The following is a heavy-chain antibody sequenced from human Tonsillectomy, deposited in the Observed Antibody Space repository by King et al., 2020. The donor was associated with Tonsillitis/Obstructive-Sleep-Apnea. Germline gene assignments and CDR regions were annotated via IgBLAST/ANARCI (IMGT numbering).Heavy chain of an antibody. J-gene: IGHJ6*03. CDR3: ARDGGVLAAMPLARYYYYYYMDV. D-gene: IGHD2-2*01. CDR1: GFTFSSYS. Sequence: QLVQSGGGLVQPGGSLRLSCAASGFTFSSYSMNWVRQAPGKGLEWVSYISSSSSTIYYADSVKGRFTISRDNAKNSLYLQMNSLRDEDTAVYYCARDGGVLAAMPLARYYYYYYMDVWGKGTTVTVSS. V-gene: IGHV3-48*02. CDR2: ISSSSSTI.